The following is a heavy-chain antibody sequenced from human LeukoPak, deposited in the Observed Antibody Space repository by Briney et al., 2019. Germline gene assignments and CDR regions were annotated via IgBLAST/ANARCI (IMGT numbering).Heavy chain of an antibody. CDR1: GFTFSSYW. CDR2: INSDGSST. V-gene: IGHV3-74*01. D-gene: IGHD3-22*01. Sequence: GGSLRLSCAASGFTFSSYWMHWVRQAPGKGLVWVSRINSDGSSTSYADSVEGRFTISRDNAKNTLYLQMNSLRAEDTAVYYCATLKYYYDSSVVDPWGQGTLVIVSS. CDR3: ATLKYYYDSSVVDP. J-gene: IGHJ5*02.